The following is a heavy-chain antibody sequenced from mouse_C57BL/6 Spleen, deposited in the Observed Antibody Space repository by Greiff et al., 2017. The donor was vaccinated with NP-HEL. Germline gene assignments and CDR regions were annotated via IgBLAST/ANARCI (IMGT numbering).Heavy chain of an antibody. J-gene: IGHJ3*01. CDR3: TTEDSGPWFAY. Sequence: VQLQQSGAELVRPGASVKLSCTASGFNIKDYYMHWVKQRPEQGLEWIGRIDPEDGDTEYAPKFQGKATMTADTSSNTAYLQLSSLTSEDTAVYYCTTEDSGPWFAYWGQGTLVTVSA. D-gene: IGHD3-2*02. CDR1: GFNIKDYY. V-gene: IGHV14-1*01. CDR2: IDPEDGDT.